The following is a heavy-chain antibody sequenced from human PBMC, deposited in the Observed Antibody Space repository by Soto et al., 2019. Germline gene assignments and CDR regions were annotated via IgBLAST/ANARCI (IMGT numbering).Heavy chain of an antibody. CDR1: GFTFSSYA. CDR2: ISGSDGST. CDR3: AKSGSNVLDYYYGMDV. V-gene: IGHV3-23*01. D-gene: IGHD1-26*01. J-gene: IGHJ6*02. Sequence: PGGSLRLSCAASGFTFSSYAMSCVRQAPGKGLEWVSVISGSDGSTYYADSVKGRFTISRDNSKNTLYLQMNSLRAEDTAVYYCAKSGSNVLDYYYGMDVWGQGTTVTVSS.